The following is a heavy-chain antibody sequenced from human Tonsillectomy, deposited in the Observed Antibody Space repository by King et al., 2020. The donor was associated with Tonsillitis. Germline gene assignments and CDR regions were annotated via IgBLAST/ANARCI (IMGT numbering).Heavy chain of an antibody. J-gene: IGHJ4*02. CDR2: ITWNGGST. Sequence: VQLVESGGGVVRPGGSLRLSCAASGFTFNDYGMSWVRQAPGKGLEWVSGITWNGGSTNYADSVKGRFTISRDNAKNSLYLQMNSLRAEDTALYYCARHQLSGSLHPLDYWGQGTLVTVSS. V-gene: IGHV3-20*04. CDR1: GFTFNDYG. CDR3: ARHQLSGSLHPLDY. D-gene: IGHD1-26*01.